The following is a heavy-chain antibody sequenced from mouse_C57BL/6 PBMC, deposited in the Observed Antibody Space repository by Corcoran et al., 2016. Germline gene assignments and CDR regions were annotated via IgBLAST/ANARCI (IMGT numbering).Heavy chain of an antibody. J-gene: IGHJ3*01. CDR3: AGLLRTWFAY. Sequence: EVQLQQSGPELVKPVASVKISCKASGYTFTDYYMNWVKQSHGKSLEWIGDINPNNGGTSYNQKFKGKATLTVDKSSSTAYMELRSLTSEDSAVYYCAGLLRTWFAYWGQGTLVTVSA. CDR2: INPNNGGT. CDR1: GYTFTDYY. D-gene: IGHD1-1*01. V-gene: IGHV1-26*01.